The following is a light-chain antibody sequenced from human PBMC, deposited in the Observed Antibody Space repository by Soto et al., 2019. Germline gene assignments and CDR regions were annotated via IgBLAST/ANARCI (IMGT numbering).Light chain of an antibody. CDR1: TSNIGSNT. J-gene: IGLJ2*01. Sequence: QSVLTQPPSASGTPGQRVTFSCSGSTSNIGSNTVNWYQQLPGTAPKLLIYSNNQRPSGVPDRFSGSKSGTSASLVISGLQSEDETDYYCAAWDDSLNGVIFGGGTKLTVL. CDR3: AAWDDSLNGVI. CDR2: SNN. V-gene: IGLV1-44*01.